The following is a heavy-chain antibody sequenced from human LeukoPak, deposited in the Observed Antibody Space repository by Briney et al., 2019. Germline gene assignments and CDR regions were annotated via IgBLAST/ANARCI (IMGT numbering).Heavy chain of an antibody. CDR1: GFTFSTYG. D-gene: IGHD3-10*01. CDR3: ATSYGSGSYYNNPYYFDY. J-gene: IGHJ4*02. V-gene: IGHV3-30*03. CDR2: ISYDGGNK. Sequence: GRSLRLSCAASGFTFSTYGMHWVRQAPGKGLEWVAVISYDGGNKYYADSVKGRFTISRDNSKNTLYLQMNSLRADDTAVYYCATSYGSGSYYNNPYYFDYWGQGTLVTVSS.